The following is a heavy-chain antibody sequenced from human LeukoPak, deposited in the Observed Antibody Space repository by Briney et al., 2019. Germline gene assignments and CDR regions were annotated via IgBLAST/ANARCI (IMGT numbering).Heavy chain of an antibody. CDR1: GGSISNYY. J-gene: IGHJ5*02. D-gene: IGHD2/OR15-2a*01. V-gene: IGHV4-59*08. Sequence: PSETLSLTCTVSGGSISNYYWTWIRQPPGKGLEWIGYIYYTGSTNYNPSLKGRVTISVATSKNQFSLKLSSVTAADTAVYYCARRIVLWFDPWGQGTLVTVSS. CDR3: ARRIVLWFDP. CDR2: IYYTGST.